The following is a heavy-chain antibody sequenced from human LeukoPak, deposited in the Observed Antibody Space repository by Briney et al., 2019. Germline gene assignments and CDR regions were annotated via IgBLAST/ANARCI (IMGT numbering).Heavy chain of an antibody. J-gene: IGHJ4*02. CDR2: ISAYNGNT. D-gene: IGHD3-3*01. Sequence: ASVKVSCKASGYTFTSYGISWVRQAPGQGLEWMGWISAYNGNTNYAQKLQGRVTMTTDTSTSTAYMELRSLRSDDTAVYYCARDRGVTIFGVVTSFDYWGQGTLVTVSS. CDR1: GYTFTSYG. CDR3: ARDRGVTIFGVVTSFDY. V-gene: IGHV1-18*01.